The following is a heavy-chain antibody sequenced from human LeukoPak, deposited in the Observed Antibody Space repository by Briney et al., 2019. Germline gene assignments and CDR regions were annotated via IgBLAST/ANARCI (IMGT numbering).Heavy chain of an antibody. J-gene: IGHJ4*02. V-gene: IGHV4-59*01. CDR3: ARGHGYSYGYAIDY. CDR2: IYSSGNT. CDR1: GGFISSYY. Sequence: SETLSLTCTVSGGFISSYYWNWIRQTPGKGLEWIGSIYSSGNTNYNPSLKSRVTISVDTSKNQFSLKLSSVTAADTAVYYCARGHGYSYGYAIDYWGQGTLVTVSS. D-gene: IGHD5-18*01.